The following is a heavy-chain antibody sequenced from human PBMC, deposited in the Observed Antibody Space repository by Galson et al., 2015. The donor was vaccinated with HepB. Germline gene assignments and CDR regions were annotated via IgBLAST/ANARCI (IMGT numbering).Heavy chain of an antibody. J-gene: IGHJ5*02. CDR1: GFTFTSYA. CDR3: ARPRGDSFNMVRGLS. CDR2: ITGSSGLT. V-gene: IGHV3-23*01. Sequence: SLRLSCAASGFTFTSYAMSWVRQGPGRRLEWVSTITGSSGLTNYADSVKGRFTVSRDNPKNTLFLQMSSLRVEDTGVYYCARPRGDSFNMVRGLSWGQGILVTVS. D-gene: IGHD3-10*01.